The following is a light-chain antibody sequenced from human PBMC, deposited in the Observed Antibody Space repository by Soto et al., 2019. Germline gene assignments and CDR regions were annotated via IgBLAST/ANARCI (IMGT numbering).Light chain of an antibody. J-gene: IGKJ1*01. Sequence: ENVLTQSPGTLSLSPGERATLSCRASQSVNSRYLAWYQQKPDRAPRLLIYVASSRATGIPDRFSGSGSGTDFTLTISRLEPEDFAVYYCQQYASSPWTFGQGTKVDIK. CDR1: QSVNSRY. CDR3: QQYASSPWT. V-gene: IGKV3-20*01. CDR2: VAS.